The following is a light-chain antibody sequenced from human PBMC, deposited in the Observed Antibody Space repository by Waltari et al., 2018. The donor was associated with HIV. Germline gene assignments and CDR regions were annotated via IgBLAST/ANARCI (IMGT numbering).Light chain of an antibody. CDR3: QTWGAGAVV. J-gene: IGLJ2*01. Sequence: PVVTQSSSASASLGASVRLTCTLSSGHSSFATACHKQLPEKGPQFLLKVDSDGSHIRGDGIPDRFSGSSSGTERYLTISNLQSDDEADYYCQTWGAGAVVFGGGTRLTVL. CDR1: SGHSSFA. V-gene: IGLV4-69*01. CDR2: VDSDGSH.